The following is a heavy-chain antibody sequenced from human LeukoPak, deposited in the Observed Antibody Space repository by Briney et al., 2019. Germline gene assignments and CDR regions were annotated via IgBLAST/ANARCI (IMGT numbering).Heavy chain of an antibody. V-gene: IGHV3-74*01. CDR2: INSDGSST. CDR1: GFTFSSYW. D-gene: IGHD5-24*01. J-gene: IGHJ4*02. Sequence: GGSLRLSCAASGFTFSSYWMHWVRQAPGKGLVWVSRINSDGSSTSYADSVKGRFTISRDNAKNTPYLQMNSLRAEDTAVYYCASPVEMATSALENWGQGTLVTVSS. CDR3: ASPVEMATSALEN.